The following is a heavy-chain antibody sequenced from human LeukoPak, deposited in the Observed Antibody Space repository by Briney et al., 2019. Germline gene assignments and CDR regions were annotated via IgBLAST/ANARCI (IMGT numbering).Heavy chain of an antibody. CDR2: ISGSGAST. J-gene: IGHJ4*02. CDR3: AKVSGGSYGYFDY. V-gene: IGHV3-23*01. Sequence: GGSLRLSCAASGFTFSDCWMHWVRQAPGKGLEWVSAISGSGASTYYADSVKGRFTISRDNSKNTLYLQMSSLRAEDTAVYYCAKVSGGSYGYFDYWGQGTLVTVSS. D-gene: IGHD1-26*01. CDR1: GFTFSDCW.